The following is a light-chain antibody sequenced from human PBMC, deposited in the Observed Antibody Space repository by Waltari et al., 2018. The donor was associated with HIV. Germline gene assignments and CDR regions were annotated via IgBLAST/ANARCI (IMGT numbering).Light chain of an antibody. CDR1: SSNIGAGYD. CDR3: QSYDTGLSASV. Sequence: QSVLTQPPSVSGAPGQRVTFSCTGSSSNIGAGYDVHWYQQLPGAAPKPLIYANTNRRSGVPEWFSGPTSVTSTSLFITGLQAEDEADYYCQSYDTGLSASVFGGGTKLTVL. V-gene: IGLV1-40*01. CDR2: ANT. J-gene: IGLJ3*02.